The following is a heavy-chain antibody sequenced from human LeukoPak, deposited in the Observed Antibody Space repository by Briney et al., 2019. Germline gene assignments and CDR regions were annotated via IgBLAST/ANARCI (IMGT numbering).Heavy chain of an antibody. D-gene: IGHD3-10*01. CDR2: IIPILGIA. CDR1: GATSSSYP. V-gene: IGHV1-69*10. CDR3: AREEYYYGSGSYYDY. Sequence: ASVKVSGKASGATSSSYPISWWRQAPGQGLGWRGGIIPILGIANYAQKFQGRVTITADKSTSTAYMELSSLRSEDTAVYYCAREEYYYGSGSYYDYWGQGTLVTVSS. J-gene: IGHJ4*02.